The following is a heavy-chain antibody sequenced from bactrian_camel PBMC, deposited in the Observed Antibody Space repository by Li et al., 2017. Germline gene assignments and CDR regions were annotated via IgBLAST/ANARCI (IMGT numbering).Heavy chain of an antibody. J-gene: IGHJ4*01. V-gene: IGHV3S55*01. Sequence: HVQLVESGGGSVQAGGSPRLSCAIKGYGIHSGCMAWFRQTPQKEREAVAAIDNRGRVMYADSLEGRFTISKDNAQNILYLQMDSLKPEDTGMYYCAADRSHAYCRGTYCCDMSYWGQGTQVTVS. CDR1: GYGIHSGC. CDR2: IDNRGRV. CDR3: AADRSHAYCRGTYCCDMSY. D-gene: IGHD2*01.